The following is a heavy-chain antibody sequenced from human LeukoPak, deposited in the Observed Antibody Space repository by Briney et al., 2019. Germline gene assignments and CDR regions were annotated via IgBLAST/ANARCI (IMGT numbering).Heavy chain of an antibody. J-gene: IGHJ4*02. V-gene: IGHV4-4*02. CDR3: AAWGVDYGGNFDYSDY. Sequence: SETLSLTCAVSGGSIMTTHWWSWVRQPPGKGLEWMGEIYHTGTTNYSPSLKSRLIISVDTSTDQFSLKLSSVTAADTATYYCAAWGVDYGGNFDYSDYWGQGTLVTVSA. CDR2: IYHTGTT. CDR1: GGSIMTTHW. D-gene: IGHD4-23*01.